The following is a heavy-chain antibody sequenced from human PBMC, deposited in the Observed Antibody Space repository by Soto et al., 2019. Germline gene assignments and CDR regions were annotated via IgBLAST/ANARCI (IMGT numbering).Heavy chain of an antibody. V-gene: IGHV1-18*04. J-gene: IGHJ4*02. CDR2: ISAYNGNT. Sequence: QVQLVQSGPEVKKPGASVKVSCRASGYTFSSFGISWVRQAPGQGLEWMGWISAYNGNTNYAQSLQGRVTMTTDTSTGTAYMELRSLRSDDTAVYYCARDRPLVRGVIIWLFDYWGQGTLVTVSS. CDR3: ARDRPLVRGVIIWLFDY. D-gene: IGHD3-10*01. CDR1: GYTFSSFG.